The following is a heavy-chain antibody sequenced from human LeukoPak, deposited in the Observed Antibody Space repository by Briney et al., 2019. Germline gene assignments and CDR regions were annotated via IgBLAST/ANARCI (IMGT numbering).Heavy chain of an antibody. CDR1: GGSIKDYF. CDR2: ISYSGIT. V-gene: IGHV4-59*01. D-gene: IGHD3-16*02. J-gene: IGHJ3*02. CDR3: ATSGYGYQQGAFDI. Sequence: PSETLSLTCSVSGGSIKDYFWSWIRQPPGKGLEWFGSISYSGITNYKSSLKSRVTISVDTSKNQFSLRVSSVTAADTAVNYCATSGYGYQQGAFDIWGQGTMVTVSS.